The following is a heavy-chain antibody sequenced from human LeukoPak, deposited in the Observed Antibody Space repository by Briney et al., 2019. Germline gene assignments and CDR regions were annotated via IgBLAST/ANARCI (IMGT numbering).Heavy chain of an antibody. V-gene: IGHV3-23*01. CDR3: AKDCDGGGSCYFDV. D-gene: IGHD2-15*01. CDR1: GFTFSSYA. CDR2: ISGSGGST. J-gene: IGHJ6*03. Sequence: NPGGFLRLSCAASGFTFSSYAMSWVRQAPGKGLEWVSAISGSGGSTYYADSVKGRFTISRDNSKNTLYLQMNSLRAEDTAVYYCAKDCDGGGSCYFDVWGKGTTVTVSS.